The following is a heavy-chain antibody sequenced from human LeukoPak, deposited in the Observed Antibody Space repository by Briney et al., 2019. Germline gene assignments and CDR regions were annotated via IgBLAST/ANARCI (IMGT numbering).Heavy chain of an antibody. V-gene: IGHV3-23*01. CDR1: GFTFSSYA. CDR2: IRGGGGA. J-gene: IGHJ3*01. Sequence: GGSLRLSCAASGFTFSSYAMTWFRQAPGKGLEWVSSIRGGGGASYTDSVKGRFTMSRDNSKDTLYLQMNSLTAEDTAIYYCGRDPNGDYVGAFDFWGQGTLVTVSS. D-gene: IGHD4-17*01. CDR3: GRDPNGDYVGAFDF.